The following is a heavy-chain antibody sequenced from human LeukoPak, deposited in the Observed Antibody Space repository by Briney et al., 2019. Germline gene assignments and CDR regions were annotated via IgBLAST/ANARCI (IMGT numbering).Heavy chain of an antibody. CDR3: GRAQKGAAGGGYYYQGVDV. V-gene: IGHV4-31*03. Sequence: SETLSLTCTVSGGSISSAGYYWSWIRQHPGKGLEWIGYIYYSGSTYYNPSLKSRVIISVDTSKNQFSLKLSSVTAADTAVYYWGRAQKGAAGGGYYYQGVDVGGKGPTVPVSS. CDR2: IYYSGST. D-gene: IGHD6-25*01. J-gene: IGHJ6*04. CDR1: GGSISSAGYY.